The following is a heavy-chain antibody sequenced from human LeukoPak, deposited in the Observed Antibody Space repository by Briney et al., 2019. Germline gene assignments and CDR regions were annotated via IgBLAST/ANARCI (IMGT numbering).Heavy chain of an antibody. Sequence: GGSLRLSCAASGFTFSSYAMHWVRQAPGKGLEWVAVISYDGSNKYYADSVKGRFTISRDNSKNTLYLQMNSLRAEDTAVYYCARGGGVYYFDYWGQGTLVTVSS. D-gene: IGHD2-15*01. CDR2: ISYDGSNK. V-gene: IGHV3-30*04. J-gene: IGHJ4*02. CDR3: ARGGGVYYFDY. CDR1: GFTFSSYA.